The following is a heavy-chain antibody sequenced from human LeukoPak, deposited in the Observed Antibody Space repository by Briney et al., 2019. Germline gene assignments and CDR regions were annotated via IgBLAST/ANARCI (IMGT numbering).Heavy chain of an antibody. V-gene: IGHV3-74*01. CDR2: IYSDGGGT. D-gene: IGHD4-17*01. CDR1: GFTISGYW. J-gene: IGHJ6*02. Sequence: GGSLRLSCAASGFTISGYWMHWVRQVPGKGLVWVSPIYSDGGGTTYADSVKGRFTISRDNAKSTLYLQMNSLRAEDTAVYDCASGVSYGVSYGMNVWGQGTTVTVSS. CDR3: ASGVSYGVSYGMNV.